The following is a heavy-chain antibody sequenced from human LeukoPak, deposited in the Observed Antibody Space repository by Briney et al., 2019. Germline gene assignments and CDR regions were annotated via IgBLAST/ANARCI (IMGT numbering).Heavy chain of an antibody. J-gene: IGHJ5*02. CDR3: ARDFEYSSSST. D-gene: IGHD6-6*01. CDR1: GYSISSGYY. CDR2: IYHSGST. V-gene: IGHV4-38-2*02. Sequence: SETLSLTCAVSGYSISSGYYWGWIRQPPGKGLEWIGNIYHSGSTYKNPSPKSRVTISLDTSKNQFSLKLSSVTAADTAMYYCARDFEYSSSSTWGQGTLVTVSS.